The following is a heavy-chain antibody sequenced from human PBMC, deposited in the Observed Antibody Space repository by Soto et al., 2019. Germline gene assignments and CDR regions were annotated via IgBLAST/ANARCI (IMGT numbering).Heavy chain of an antibody. D-gene: IGHD4-17*01. Sequence: ASVKVSCKASGYTFTSYYMHWVRQAPGQGLEWMGIINPSGGSTSYAQKFQGRVTMTRDTSTSTVYMELSSLRSEDTAVYYCARESWFVTVTTIYYYYGMDVWGQGTTVTVSS. V-gene: IGHV1-46*01. CDR2: INPSGGST. CDR1: GYTFTSYY. J-gene: IGHJ6*02. CDR3: ARESWFVTVTTIYYYYGMDV.